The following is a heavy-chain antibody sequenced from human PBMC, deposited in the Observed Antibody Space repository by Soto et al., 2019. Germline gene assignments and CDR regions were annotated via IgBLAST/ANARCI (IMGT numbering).Heavy chain of an antibody. Sequence: GESLKISCQTSGYTFTNYWIGWVRQMPGGGLEWLGLIFPRDFDVRYSPSFEGQVTISADRSTATALLQWRSLEASDSALYFCARLVSLLQPIDSSGQGTPVAVSS. D-gene: IGHD4-4*01. CDR2: IFPRDFDV. V-gene: IGHV5-51*01. CDR3: ARLVSLLQPIDS. CDR1: GYTFTNYW. J-gene: IGHJ5*01.